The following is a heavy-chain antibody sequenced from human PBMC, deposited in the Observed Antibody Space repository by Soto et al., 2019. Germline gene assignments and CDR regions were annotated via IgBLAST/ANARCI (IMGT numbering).Heavy chain of an antibody. J-gene: IGHJ6*02. CDR3: ARNGRTGTLYYSGMDV. CDR1: GGTFSSYA. D-gene: IGHD1-1*01. CDR2: IIPIVGTA. V-gene: IGHV1-69*12. Sequence: QVQLVQSGAEVKKPGSSVKVSCKASGGTFSSYAISWVRQAPGQGLEWMGGIIPIVGTANYAQKFQGRVTITADESTSTAYMELSSLRSEDTAVYYCARNGRTGTLYYSGMDVWGQGTTVTVSS.